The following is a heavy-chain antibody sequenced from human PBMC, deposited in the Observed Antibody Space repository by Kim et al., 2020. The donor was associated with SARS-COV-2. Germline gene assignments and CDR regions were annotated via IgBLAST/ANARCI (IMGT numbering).Heavy chain of an antibody. Sequence: ADAVKGRCTISRDKGKNTLYLQMNSLRAEDTAVYYCVRRSGGSPYWYFDLWGRGTLVTVSS. D-gene: IGHD2-15*01. J-gene: IGHJ2*01. CDR3: VRRSGGSPYWYFDL. V-gene: IGHV3-74*01.